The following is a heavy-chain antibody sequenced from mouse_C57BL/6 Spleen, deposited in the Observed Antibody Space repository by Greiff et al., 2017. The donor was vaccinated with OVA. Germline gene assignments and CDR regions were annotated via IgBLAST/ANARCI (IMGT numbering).Heavy chain of an antibody. J-gene: IGHJ3*01. CDR3: VREDSNLFAY. Sequence: EVQGVESGGGLVQPKGSLKLSCAASGFSFNTYAMNWVRQAPGKGLDWVARIRSNSNNYASYYAVSVKDSFTISRDDSESMLYMQMNNLKTEDTAMYYCVREDSNLFAYWGQGTLVTVSA. CDR1: GFSFNTYA. V-gene: IGHV10-1*01. D-gene: IGHD2-5*01. CDR2: IRSNSNNYAS.